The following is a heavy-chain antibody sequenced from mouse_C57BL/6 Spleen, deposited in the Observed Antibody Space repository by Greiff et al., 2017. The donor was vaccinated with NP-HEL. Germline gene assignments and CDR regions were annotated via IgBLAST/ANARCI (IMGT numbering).Heavy chain of an antibody. V-gene: IGHV1-80*01. CDR2: IYPGDGDT. CDR3: AREGFQSFFDY. CDR1: GYAFSSYW. J-gene: IGHJ2*01. Sequence: VQLQQSGAELVKPGASVKISCKASGYAFSSYWMNWVKQRPGKGLEWIGQIYPGDGDTNYNGKFKGKATLTADKSSSTAYMQLSSLTSEDSAVYFCAREGFQSFFDYWGQGTTLTVSS.